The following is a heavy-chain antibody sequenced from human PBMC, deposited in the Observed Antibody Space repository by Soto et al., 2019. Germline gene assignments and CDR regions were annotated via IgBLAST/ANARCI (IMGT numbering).Heavy chain of an antibody. D-gene: IGHD3-22*01. CDR2: IVVGSGNT. J-gene: IGHJ5*02. CDR3: AADLRPPSYYDST. Sequence: SVKVSCKASGFTFTSSAVQLVRQARGQRLERIGWIVVGSGNTNYAQKFQERVTITRDMSTSTAYMELSSLRSEDTAVYYCAADLRPPSYYDSTWGQGTLVTVSS. V-gene: IGHV1-58*01. CDR1: GFTFTSSA.